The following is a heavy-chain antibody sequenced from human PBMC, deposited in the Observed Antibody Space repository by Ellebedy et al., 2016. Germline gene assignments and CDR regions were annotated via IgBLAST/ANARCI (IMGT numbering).Heavy chain of an antibody. D-gene: IGHD1-7*01. J-gene: IGHJ6*02. CDR2: INHSGST. Sequence: SETLSLXCAVYGGSFSGYYWSWIRQPPGKGLEWIGEINHSGSTNYNPSLKSRVTISVDTSKNQFSLKLSSVTAADTAVYYCARGGGGGNYVYYYGMDVWGQGTTVTVSS. CDR1: GGSFSGYY. V-gene: IGHV4-34*01. CDR3: ARGGGGGNYVYYYGMDV.